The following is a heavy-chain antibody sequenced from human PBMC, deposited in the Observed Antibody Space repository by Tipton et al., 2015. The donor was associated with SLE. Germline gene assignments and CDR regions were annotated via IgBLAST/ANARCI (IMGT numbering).Heavy chain of an antibody. Sequence: TLSLTCAVYGGSFSGYYWSWIRRPPGKGLEWIGEINHSGSTNYNPSLKSRVTISVDTSKNQFSLKLSSVTAADTAVYYCARGAPPTFYWGQGTLVTVSS. CDR1: GGSFSGYY. J-gene: IGHJ4*02. CDR2: INHSGST. V-gene: IGHV4-34*01. CDR3: ARGAPPTFY.